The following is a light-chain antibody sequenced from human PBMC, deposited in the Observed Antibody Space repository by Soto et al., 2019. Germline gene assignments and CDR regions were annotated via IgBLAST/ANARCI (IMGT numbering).Light chain of an antibody. CDR1: STDIGGYNF. Sequence: QSALTQPPSASGSPGQSVTISCTGTSTDIGGYNFVSWYQQQPGKAPTLLIYEVYKRPSGVPDRFSGSKSGNTASLTVSGLQADDGADYYCTSFACSEDPCVVFGGGTKLTVL. CDR2: EVY. V-gene: IGLV2-8*01. J-gene: IGLJ2*01. CDR3: TSFACSEDPCVV.